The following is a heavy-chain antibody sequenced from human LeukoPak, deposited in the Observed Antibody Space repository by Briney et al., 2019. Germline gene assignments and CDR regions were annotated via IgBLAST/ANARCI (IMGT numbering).Heavy chain of an antibody. V-gene: IGHV1-2*02. CDR1: GYTFTGYY. J-gene: IGHJ4*02. Sequence: GASVKVSCTASGYTFTGYYMHWVRPAPGQGLEWMGWINPNSGGTNYAQKFQGRVTMTRDTSISTAYMELSRLRSDDTAVYYCARIMELRKLDYWGQGTLVTVSS. CDR2: INPNSGGT. CDR3: ARIMELRKLDY. D-gene: IGHD1-7*01.